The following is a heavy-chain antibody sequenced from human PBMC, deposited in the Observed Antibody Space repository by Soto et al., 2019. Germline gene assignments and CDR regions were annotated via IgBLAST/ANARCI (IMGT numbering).Heavy chain of an antibody. J-gene: IGHJ4*02. V-gene: IGHV4-38-2*01. CDR2: IYHSGST. Sequence: SETLSLTCSVSDYSIRSDYYWGWIRQPPGKGLEWIGSIYHSGSTYSNPSLKSRVTMSVDTSKNQFSLKLNSVTAADTAVYYCATVLSYSSGWYYWGQGTLVTVSS. CDR1: DYSIRSDYY. CDR3: ATVLSYSSGWYY. D-gene: IGHD6-19*01.